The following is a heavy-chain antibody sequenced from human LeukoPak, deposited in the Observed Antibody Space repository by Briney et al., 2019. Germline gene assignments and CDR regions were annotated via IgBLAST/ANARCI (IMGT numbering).Heavy chain of an antibody. V-gene: IGHV1-2*02. CDR1: GYTFTGYY. Sequence: ASVKVSCKTSGYTFTGYYMHWVRQAPGQGLEWMGWINPNSGGTNHAQKFQGRVTMTRDTSISTAYMELIRLRSDDTAVYYCARVSSRYYDSSGYLQRFDYWGQGTLVTVSS. CDR2: INPNSGGT. CDR3: ARVSSRYYDSSGYLQRFDY. D-gene: IGHD3-22*01. J-gene: IGHJ4*02.